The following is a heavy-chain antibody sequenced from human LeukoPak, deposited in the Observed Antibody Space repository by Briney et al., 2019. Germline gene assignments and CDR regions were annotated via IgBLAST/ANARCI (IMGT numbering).Heavy chain of an antibody. CDR2: IIPIFGTA. J-gene: IGHJ4*02. CDR3: ATLGGVVVPAATDY. CDR1: GGTFSSYA. V-gene: IGHV1-69*13. Sequence: SVKVSCKASGGTFSSYAISWVRQAPGQGLEWMGGIIPIFGTANYAQKFQGRVTITADESTSTAYMELSSLRSEDTAVYYCATLGGVVVPAATDYWGQGTLVTVSS. D-gene: IGHD2-2*01.